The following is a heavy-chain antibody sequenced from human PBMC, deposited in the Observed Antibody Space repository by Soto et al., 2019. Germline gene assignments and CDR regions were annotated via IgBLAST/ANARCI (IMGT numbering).Heavy chain of an antibody. V-gene: IGHV1-69*13. CDR3: AMQTNDAIITGYFDF. Sequence: SVKVSCKASGYTFSNFGISWVRQAPGQRLEWMGGIIPIYGRPKYAQKFQGRVIISADASTSTAYMELSNVRAEDTAVYYCAMQTNDAIITGYFDFWGQGTLVTVSS. J-gene: IGHJ4*02. D-gene: IGHD3-9*01. CDR2: IIPIYGRP. CDR1: GYTFSNFG.